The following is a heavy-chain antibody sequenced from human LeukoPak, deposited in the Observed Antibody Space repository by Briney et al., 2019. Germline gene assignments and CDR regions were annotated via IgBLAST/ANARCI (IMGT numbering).Heavy chain of an antibody. D-gene: IGHD3-22*01. Sequence: PSETLSLTCTVSGDSISDSGCYWGWIRQTPGKGLEWIGSINYSGTTYYNPSLKSRVSLSVDTLKSQFSLKLRSVIAADTAVYFCARTYSSGQGAYYWGQGTLVTVSS. V-gene: IGHV4-39*07. CDR3: ARTYSSGQGAYY. CDR1: GDSISDSGCY. J-gene: IGHJ4*02. CDR2: INYSGTT.